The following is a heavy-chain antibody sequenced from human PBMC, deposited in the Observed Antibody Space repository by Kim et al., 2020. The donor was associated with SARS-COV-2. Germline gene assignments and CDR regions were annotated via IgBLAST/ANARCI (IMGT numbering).Heavy chain of an antibody. J-gene: IGHJ6*03. D-gene: IGHD1-20*01. CDR2: IIPILGIA. CDR3: ASNFYYYYYLDV. V-gene: IGHV1-69*04. Sequence: SVKVSCKASGGTFSSYAISWVRQAPGQGLEWMGRIIPILGIANYAQKFQGRVTITADTSTSTAYMELSSLRSEDTAVYYCASNFYYYYYLDVWGKGTTVTVSS. CDR1: GGTFSSYA.